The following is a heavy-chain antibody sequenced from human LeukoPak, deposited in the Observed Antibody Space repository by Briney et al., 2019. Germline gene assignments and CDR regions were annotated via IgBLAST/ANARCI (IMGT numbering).Heavy chain of an antibody. CDR2: IYSSGST. J-gene: IGHJ4*02. CDR1: GGSISSSSYY. CDR3: ARGVVITGLDY. Sequence: SETLSLTCTVSGGSISSSSYYWNWIRQPAGKGLEWIGRIYSSGSTNYNSSLKSRVTMSLDTSKNQFSLKLSSVTAADTAVYYCARGVVITGLDYWGQGTLVTVSS. V-gene: IGHV4-61*02. D-gene: IGHD3-22*01.